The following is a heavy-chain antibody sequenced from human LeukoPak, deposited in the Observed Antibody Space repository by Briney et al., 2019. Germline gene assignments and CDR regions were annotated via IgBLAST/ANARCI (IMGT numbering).Heavy chain of an antibody. D-gene: IGHD3-10*01. CDR1: GYTFTGYY. Sequence: GASVKVSCKASGYTFTGYYMHWVRQAPGQGLEWMGWINPNSGGTNYAQKLQGRVTMTRDTSISTAYMELSRLRSDDTAVYYCARDLYYYGSGSYPRFDYWGQGTLVTVSS. CDR3: ARDLYYYGSGSYPRFDY. CDR2: INPNSGGT. J-gene: IGHJ4*02. V-gene: IGHV1-2*02.